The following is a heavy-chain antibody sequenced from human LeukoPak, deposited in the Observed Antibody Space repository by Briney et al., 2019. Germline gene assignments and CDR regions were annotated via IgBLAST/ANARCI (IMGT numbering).Heavy chain of an antibody. V-gene: IGHV4-4*09. CDR1: GGSISSYY. CDR3: ARRSWGVYYFDY. CDR2: IYTSGST. Sequence: PSETLSLTCTVSGGSISSYYWSWIRQPPGKGLEWIGYIYTSGSTNYNPSIKSRVTISVDTSKNQFSLKLSSVTAADTAVYYCARRSWGVYYFDYWGQGTLVTVSS. J-gene: IGHJ4*02. D-gene: IGHD3-10*01.